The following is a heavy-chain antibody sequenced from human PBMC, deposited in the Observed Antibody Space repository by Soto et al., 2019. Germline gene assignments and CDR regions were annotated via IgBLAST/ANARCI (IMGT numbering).Heavy chain of an antibody. CDR1: GYSISSGYH. V-gene: IGHV4-38-2*02. CDR2: VHHSGIT. Sequence: SETLSLTCAVSGYSISSGYHWSWIRQPPGKGLEWLGSVHHSGITYYNPSLKSRLTMSVDKSKNKLSLILTSVTAADTAVYYCAREIGSFAYGEGYWGQGIKLTVSS. J-gene: IGHJ4*02. CDR3: AREIGSFAYGEGY. D-gene: IGHD3-10*01.